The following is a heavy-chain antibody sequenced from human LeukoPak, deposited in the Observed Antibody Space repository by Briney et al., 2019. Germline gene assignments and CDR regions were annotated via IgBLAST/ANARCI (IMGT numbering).Heavy chain of an antibody. CDR1: EFTFSSYW. Sequence: GGSLRLSCAASEFTFSSYWMSWVRQAPGKGLEWVASIRQDGSEKYYVDSVKGRFTISRDNAKTSLYLQMNSLRAEDTAVYYCARDAGFHDYGDFFFDYWGQGTLVTVSS. CDR2: IRQDGSEK. J-gene: IGHJ4*02. V-gene: IGHV3-7*01. CDR3: ARDAGFHDYGDFFFDY. D-gene: IGHD4-17*01.